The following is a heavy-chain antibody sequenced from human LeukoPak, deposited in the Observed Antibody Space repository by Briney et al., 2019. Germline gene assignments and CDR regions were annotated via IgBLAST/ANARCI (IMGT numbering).Heavy chain of an antibody. V-gene: IGHV1-2*04. CDR3: ARGGGSGSYYSAFDI. CDR1: GYTFTGYY. D-gene: IGHD3-10*01. CDR2: INPNSGGT. J-gene: IGHJ3*02. Sequence: GESLKISCKGSGYTFTGYYMHWVRQATGQGLEWMGWINPNSGGTNYAQKFQGWVTMTRDTSISTAYMELSRLRSDDTAVYYCARGGGSGSYYSAFDIWGQGTMVTVSS.